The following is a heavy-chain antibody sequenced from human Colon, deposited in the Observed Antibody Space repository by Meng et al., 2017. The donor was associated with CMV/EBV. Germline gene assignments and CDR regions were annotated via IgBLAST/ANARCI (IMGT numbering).Heavy chain of an antibody. D-gene: IGHD3-22*01. CDR2: INPNSGGT. J-gene: IGHJ4*02. V-gene: IGHV1-2*02. CDR3: ARGKNYYDSSGYRKGLDY. CDR1: GTTLAAHG. Sequence: LVQLGPGCHKPGCLVKGSAEVSGTTLAAHGMHWVRQAPGQWLAWMAWINPNSGGTNYGQKFKGRVTMTRDTSISTAYMELSRLRSEDTAVYYCARGKNYYDSSGYRKGLDYWGQGTLVTVSS.